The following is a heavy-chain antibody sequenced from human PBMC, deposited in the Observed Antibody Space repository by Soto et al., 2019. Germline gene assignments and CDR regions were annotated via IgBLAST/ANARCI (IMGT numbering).Heavy chain of an antibody. CDR1: GYTFTSYA. CDR3: ASGGRYYYYYGMDV. Sequence: ASVEVSCKASGYTFTSYAMHWVRQAPGQRLEWMGWINAGNGNTKYSQKFQGRVTITRDTSASTAYLELSSLRSEDTAVYYCASGGRYYYYYGMDVWGQGTTVTVSS. V-gene: IGHV1-3*01. J-gene: IGHJ6*02. D-gene: IGHD2-15*01. CDR2: INAGNGNT.